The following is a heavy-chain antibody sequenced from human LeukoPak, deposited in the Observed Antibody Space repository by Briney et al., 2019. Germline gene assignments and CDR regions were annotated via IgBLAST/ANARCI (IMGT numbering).Heavy chain of an antibody. CDR3: ARDNDFGPDY. CDR1: GFTFSDYY. CDR2: ISSSGSTI. J-gene: IGHJ4*02. V-gene: IGHV3-11*04. D-gene: IGHD3-3*01. Sequence: GGSLRLSCAASGFTFSDYYMSWIRQAPGKGLEGVSYISSSGSTIYYADSVKGRFTISRDNAKNSLFLQMDSLIAEDTAVYYCARDNDFGPDYWGQGTLVTVSS.